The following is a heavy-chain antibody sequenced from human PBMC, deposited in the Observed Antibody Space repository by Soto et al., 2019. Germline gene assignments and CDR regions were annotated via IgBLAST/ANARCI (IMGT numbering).Heavy chain of an antibody. J-gene: IGHJ6*03. Sequence: SETLSLTCTVSGGSISSGGYYWSWIRQHPGKGLEWIGYIYYSGSTYYNPSLKSRVTISVDTSKNQFSLKLSSVTAADTAVYYCARVDTITMVRGVIITGKYYYYYYYMGVWGKGTTVTVSS. D-gene: IGHD3-10*01. CDR1: GGSISSGGYY. V-gene: IGHV4-31*03. CDR2: IYYSGST. CDR3: ARVDTITMVRGVIITGKYYYYYYYMGV.